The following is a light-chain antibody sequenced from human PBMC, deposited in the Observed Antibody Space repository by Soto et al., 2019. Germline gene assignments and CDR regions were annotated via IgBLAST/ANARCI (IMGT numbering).Light chain of an antibody. V-gene: IGKV1-39*01. CDR2: AAS. CDR3: QQYTNYPWT. J-gene: IGKJ1*01. Sequence: DIQMTQSPSSLSASVGDRVTITCRASQSISSYLNWYQQKPGKAPKLLIYAASSLQSGVPSRISDSGSGTEFNLTISRLQPDDFATYYCQQYTNYPWTFGQGTKVDIK. CDR1: QSISSY.